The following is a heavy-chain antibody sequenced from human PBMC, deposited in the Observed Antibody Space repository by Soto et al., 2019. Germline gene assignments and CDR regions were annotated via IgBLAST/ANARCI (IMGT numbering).Heavy chain of an antibody. CDR2: ISYDGSNK. Sequence: QAGGSLILSWSASGFPFSSYAMHGVRQAPGKGLEWVEVISYDGSNKYYADSVKGRFTISRDNSKNTLYLQMNRLRAEDTAVYYCATGFDNYYYYGMDVWGKGTPVTVSS. D-gene: IGHD3-16*01. CDR3: ATGFDNYYYYGMDV. V-gene: IGHV3-30-3*01. J-gene: IGHJ6*04. CDR1: GFPFSSYA.